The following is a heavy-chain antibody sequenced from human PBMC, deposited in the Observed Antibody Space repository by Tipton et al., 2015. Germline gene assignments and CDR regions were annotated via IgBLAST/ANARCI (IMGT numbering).Heavy chain of an antibody. CDR1: GYTFTSYG. D-gene: IGHD3-10*01. CDR3: ARDPYYYYGSGSYYSGPYFDY. J-gene: IGHJ4*02. Sequence: QSGPEVKKPGASVKGSCKASGYTFTSYGISWVRQAPGQGLEWMGWINAYNGNTNYAQKLQGRVTMTTDTSTSTAYMELRSLRSDDTAVYYCARDPYYYYGSGSYYSGPYFDYWGQGTLVTVSS. V-gene: IGHV1-18*01. CDR2: INAYNGNT.